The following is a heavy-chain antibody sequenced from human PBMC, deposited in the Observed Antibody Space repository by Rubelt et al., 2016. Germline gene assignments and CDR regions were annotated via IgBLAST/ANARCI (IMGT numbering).Heavy chain of an antibody. CDR2: IVVGSGNT. V-gene: IGHV1-58*01. CDR3: AADDIVAAT. J-gene: IGHJ5*02. CDR1: TSA. D-gene: IGHD2-21*02. Sequence: TSAVQWLRQTRGQRLAWIGWIVVGSGNTNFAKRFQERVTITRDMSTSTAYMELTRLTSEDTAMYYCAADDIVAATWGQGTLVTVSS.